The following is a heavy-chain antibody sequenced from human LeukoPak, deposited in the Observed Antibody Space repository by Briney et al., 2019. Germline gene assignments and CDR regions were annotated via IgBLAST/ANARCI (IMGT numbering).Heavy chain of an antibody. D-gene: IGHD2-21*01. CDR1: GYTFSSYW. CDR2: INTDGSST. Sequence: PGASLKLSCAASGYTFSSYWMHWVRQAPGKGLEWISRINTDGSSTSYADSVKGRFTIPRDNAKNTLYLQMNSLRAEGTAVYYCARRLCAPGYYLGMDVWGQGTTVTVSS. CDR3: ARRLCAPGYYLGMDV. J-gene: IGHJ6*02. V-gene: IGHV3-74*01.